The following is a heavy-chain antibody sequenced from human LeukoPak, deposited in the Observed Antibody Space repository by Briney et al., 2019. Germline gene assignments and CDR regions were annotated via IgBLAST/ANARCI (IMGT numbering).Heavy chain of an antibody. CDR2: ISAFNGNT. CDR1: GYTFTSYG. CDR3: ARDIEYSSGWPIDY. Sequence: GASVKVSCKASGYTFTSYGISWVRQAPGQGLEWMGWISAFNGNTNYAQKLQGRVTMTTDTSTSTAYMELRSLRSDDTAVYYCARDIEYSSGWPIDYWGQGTLVTVSS. J-gene: IGHJ4*02. D-gene: IGHD6-19*01. V-gene: IGHV1-18*01.